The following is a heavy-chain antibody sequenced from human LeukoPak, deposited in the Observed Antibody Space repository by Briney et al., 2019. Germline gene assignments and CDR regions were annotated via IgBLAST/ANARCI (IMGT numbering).Heavy chain of an antibody. CDR2: IYSGGST. V-gene: IGHV3-53*01. CDR1: GFTVSSNY. J-gene: IGHJ6*03. CDR3: ASGSGSYRTPYYYMDV. D-gene: IGHD3-10*01. Sequence: GGSLSLSCAASGFTVSSNYMSWVRQAPGKGLEWVSVIYSGGSTYYADSVKGRFTISRDNSKNTLYLQMNSLRAEDTAVYYCASGSGSYRTPYYYMDVWGTGTTVTVSS.